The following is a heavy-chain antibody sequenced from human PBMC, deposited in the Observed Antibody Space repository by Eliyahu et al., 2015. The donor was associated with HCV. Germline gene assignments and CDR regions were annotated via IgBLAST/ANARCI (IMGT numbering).Heavy chain of an antibody. V-gene: IGHV3-33*01. Sequence: GKGLEWVAVIWYDGSNKYYADSVKGRFTISRDNSKNTLYLQMNSLXAEDTAVYYCASEPAAGLEFDYWGQGTLVTVSS. CDR2: IWYDGSNK. D-gene: IGHD6-13*01. CDR3: ASEPAAGLEFDY. J-gene: IGHJ4*02.